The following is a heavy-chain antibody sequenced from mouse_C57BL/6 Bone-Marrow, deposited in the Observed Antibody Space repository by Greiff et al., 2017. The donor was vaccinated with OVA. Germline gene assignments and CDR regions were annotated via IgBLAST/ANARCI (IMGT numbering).Heavy chain of an antibody. CDR2: IDPEDGET. V-gene: IGHV14-2*01. D-gene: IGHD2-5*01. CDR3: ARPYYYSNFAWFAY. J-gene: IGHJ3*01. CDR1: GYTFTDYY. Sequence: EVQLQQSGAELVRPGASVKLSCKASGYTFTDYYMHWVKQRTEQGLEWIGRIDPEDGETKYAPKFQGKATITADTSSNTAYLQLSSLTSEDTAVYYCARPYYYSNFAWFAYWGQGTLVTVSA.